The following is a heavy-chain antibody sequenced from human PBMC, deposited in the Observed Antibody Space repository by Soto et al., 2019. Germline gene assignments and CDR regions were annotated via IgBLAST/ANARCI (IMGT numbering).Heavy chain of an antibody. V-gene: IGHV5-51*03. J-gene: IGHJ3*02. CDR3: ARRMGYCSGGSCFYNDAFDI. D-gene: IGHD2-15*01. CDR1: GYSFTSYW. Sequence: AGESLKISCKGSGYSFTSYWIGWVRQMPGKGLEWMGIIYPGDSDTRYSPSFQGQVTISADKSISTAYLQWSSLKASDTAMYYCARRMGYCSGGSCFYNDAFDIWGQGTMVTVSS. CDR2: IYPGDSDT.